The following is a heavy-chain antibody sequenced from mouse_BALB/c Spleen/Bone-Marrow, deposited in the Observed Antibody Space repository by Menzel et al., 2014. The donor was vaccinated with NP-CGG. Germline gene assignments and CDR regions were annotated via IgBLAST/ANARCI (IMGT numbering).Heavy chain of an antibody. CDR1: GFTFSSFG. D-gene: IGHD2-4*01. V-gene: IGHV5-17*02. CDR2: ISSGSSTI. J-gene: IGHJ4*01. Sequence: DVHLVESGGGLVQPGGSRKLSCAASGFTFSSFGMHWVRQAPEKGLEWVAYISSGSSTIYYADTVKGRFTISRDNPKNPLFLQMTSLRSEDTAMYYCARKGALITHYYAMDYWGQGTSVTVSS. CDR3: ARKGALITHYYAMDY.